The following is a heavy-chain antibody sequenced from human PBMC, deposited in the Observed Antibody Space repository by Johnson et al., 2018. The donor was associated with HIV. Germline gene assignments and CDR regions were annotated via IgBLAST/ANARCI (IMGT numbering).Heavy chain of an antibody. CDR3: ARGGWRGIATPDAFDI. CDR2: ISWDGGST. J-gene: IGHJ3*02. CDR1: GFTFDDYT. V-gene: IGHV3-43*01. D-gene: IGHD6-13*01. Sequence: VQLVESGGGVVRPGGSLRLSCAASGFTFDDYTMHWVRQAPGKGLAWVSLISWDGGSTYYADSVTGPFPISRDNAKNSLYLQMNSLRAEDTAVYYCARGGWRGIATPDAFDIWGQGTMVTVSS.